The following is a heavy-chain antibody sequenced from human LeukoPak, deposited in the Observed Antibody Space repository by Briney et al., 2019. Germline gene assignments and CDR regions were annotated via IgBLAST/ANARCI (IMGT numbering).Heavy chain of an antibody. CDR1: GGSFSGYY. CDR2: INHSGST. D-gene: IGHD3-10*01. V-gene: IGHV4-34*01. J-gene: IGHJ6*04. CDR3: ARVGTMVRGVRYGMDV. Sequence: SETLSLTCAVDGGSFSGYYWSWIRQPPGKGLEWIGEINHSGSTNYNPSLKSRVTISVDTSKNQFSLKLSSVTAADTAVYYCARVGTMVRGVRYGMDVWGKGTTVTVSS.